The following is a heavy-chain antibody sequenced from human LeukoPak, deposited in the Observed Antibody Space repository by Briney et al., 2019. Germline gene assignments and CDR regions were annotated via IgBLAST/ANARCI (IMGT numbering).Heavy chain of an antibody. CDR1: GFTFSSYG. CDR3: VLEGGGVATPFDY. V-gene: IGHV3-30*03. Sequence: HTGGSLRLSCAASGFTFSSYGMHWVRRAPGKGLEWVAVISYDGSNKYYADSVKGRFTISRDNSKNTLYLQMNSLRAEDTAGYYWVLEGGGVATPFDYGGQGTLVTVPS. J-gene: IGHJ4*02. CDR2: ISYDGSNK. D-gene: IGHD5-12*01.